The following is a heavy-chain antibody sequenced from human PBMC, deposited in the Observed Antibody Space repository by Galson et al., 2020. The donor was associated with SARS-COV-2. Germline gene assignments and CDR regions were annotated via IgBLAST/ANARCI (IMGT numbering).Heavy chain of an antibody. J-gene: IGHJ3*02. D-gene: IGHD3-22*01. CDR1: GFTFSNAW. V-gene: IGHV3-15*01. CDR3: TTDSYYYDSSGYPNDAFDI. CDR2: IKSNKDGGTT. Sequence: GGSLRLSCAASGFTFSNAWMSWVRQAPGKGRERVAGIKSNKDGGTTEYAETEKGRLTTSRDDSKNTLYLQMNSLKTEEPAVYYCTTDSYYYDSSGYPNDAFDIWGQGTMVTVSS.